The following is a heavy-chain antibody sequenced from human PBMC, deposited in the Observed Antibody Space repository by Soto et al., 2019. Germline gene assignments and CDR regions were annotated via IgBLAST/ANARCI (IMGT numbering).Heavy chain of an antibody. Sequence: PGGSLRLSCAASGFTFSSYAMRWVRQAPGKGLEWVSAISGSGGSTNYADSVKGRFTISRDNSKNTLYLQMNSLRAEDTAVYYCAKDWFDQYSYDTSGYILDYWGQGTLVTVSS. CDR3: AKDWFDQYSYDTSGYILDY. D-gene: IGHD3-22*01. V-gene: IGHV3-23*01. J-gene: IGHJ4*02. CDR1: GFTFSSYA. CDR2: ISGSGGST.